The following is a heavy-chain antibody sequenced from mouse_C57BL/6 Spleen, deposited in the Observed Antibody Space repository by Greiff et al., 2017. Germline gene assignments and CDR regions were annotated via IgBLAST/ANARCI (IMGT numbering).Heavy chain of an antibody. CDR3: ARRGTWAMDY. Sequence: VQLQQSGPELVKPGASVKISCKASGYTFTDYYMNWVKQSHGKSLEWIGDINPNNGGTSYNQKFKGKATLTVDKSSSTAYMELRSLTSEDSAVYYCARRGTWAMDYWGQGTSVTVSS. D-gene: IGHD3-3*01. V-gene: IGHV1-26*01. CDR2: INPNNGGT. J-gene: IGHJ4*01. CDR1: GYTFTDYY.